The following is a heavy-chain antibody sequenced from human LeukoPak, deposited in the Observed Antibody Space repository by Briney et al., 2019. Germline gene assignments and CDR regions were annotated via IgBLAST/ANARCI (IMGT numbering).Heavy chain of an antibody. J-gene: IGHJ4*02. CDR3: ARDLISGPATHDS. D-gene: IGHD2-15*01. Sequence: GGSLRLSCAASGFTVTNNDMNWVRQAPGKGLEWVSVITSGGSTYFADSVKGRFTVSRDNSKNTLSLQMNSLKVEDTAVYYCARDLISGPATHDSWGQGALVTVSS. CDR2: ITSGGST. V-gene: IGHV3-66*01. CDR1: GFTVTNND.